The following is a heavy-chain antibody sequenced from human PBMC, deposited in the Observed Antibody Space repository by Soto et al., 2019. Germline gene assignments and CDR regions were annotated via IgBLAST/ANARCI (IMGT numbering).Heavy chain of an antibody. V-gene: IGHV3-30-3*02. J-gene: IGHJ6*02. Sequence: QEQLVDSGGGQVQPGRSLRLSCAASGFSFKNYDMHWVRQAPGRGLEWVAAISYDGRNKYYVASVRGRFTISRDNSDNTLYLQMNSLRAEDTAVYYCAKDWRWGQFNYGMNVWGQGTAVTVSS. D-gene: IGHD3-3*01. CDR1: GFSFKNYD. CDR2: ISYDGRNK. CDR3: AKDWRWGQFNYGMNV.